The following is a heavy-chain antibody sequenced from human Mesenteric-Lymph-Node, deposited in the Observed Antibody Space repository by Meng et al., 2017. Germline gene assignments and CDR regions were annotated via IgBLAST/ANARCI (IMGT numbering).Heavy chain of an antibody. D-gene: IGHD3-9*01. CDR1: GGSFSSYD. CDR3: ARDLGGVRYFDWLLGEEGNYYYGMDV. J-gene: IGHJ6*02. CDR2: TTPMFGTT. V-gene: IGHV1-69*06. Sequence: SVKVSCKASGGSFSSYDISWVRQAPGQGLEWMGGTTPMFGTTNYAQKFQGRVTITADMSTSTAYMVLRSLGSEDTAVYYCARDLGGVRYFDWLLGEEGNYYYGMDVWGQGTTVTVSS.